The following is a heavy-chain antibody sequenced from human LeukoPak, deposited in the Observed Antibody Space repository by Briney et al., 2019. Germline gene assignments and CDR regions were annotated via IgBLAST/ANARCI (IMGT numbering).Heavy chain of an antibody. CDR1: GGSFSGYY. J-gene: IGHJ6*03. V-gene: IGHV4-34*01. CDR2: INHSGST. Sequence: SETLSLTCAVYGGSFSGYYWSWIRQPPGKGLEWIGEINHSGSTNYNPSLKSRVTISVDTSKNQFSLKLSSVTAADTAVYYCARVRPFTDYYYYYMDVWGKGTTVTGSS. CDR3: ARVRPFTDYYYYYMDV.